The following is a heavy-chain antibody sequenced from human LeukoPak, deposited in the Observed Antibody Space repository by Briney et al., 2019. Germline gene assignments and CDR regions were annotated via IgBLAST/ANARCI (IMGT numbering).Heavy chain of an antibody. D-gene: IGHD4-17*01. CDR3: ARGHGDFPVNYYFDL. CDR2: IKSDGTST. J-gene: IGHJ2*01. V-gene: IGHV3-74*01. Sequence: GGSLRLSCAASGFTFTTYWMHWVRQAPGKRLVWVSRIKSDGTSTSYADSVKGRFTISRDNAKNTLYLQMNSLRAEDTAVYYCARGHGDFPVNYYFDLWGRGTLVTVSS. CDR1: GFTFTTYW.